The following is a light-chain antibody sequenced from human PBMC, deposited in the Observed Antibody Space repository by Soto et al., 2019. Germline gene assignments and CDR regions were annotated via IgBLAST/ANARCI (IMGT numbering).Light chain of an antibody. Sequence: EIVLAQSPGTLSLSTGERATLSCRTSQSVSSYLAWYQQKPGQAPRLLIYDASNRATAIPARFSGSGSGTDFTLTISSLEPEDIAVYYCQQRSNWPPITFGQGTRLEIK. V-gene: IGKV3-11*01. CDR1: QSVSSY. J-gene: IGKJ5*01. CDR2: DAS. CDR3: QQRSNWPPIT.